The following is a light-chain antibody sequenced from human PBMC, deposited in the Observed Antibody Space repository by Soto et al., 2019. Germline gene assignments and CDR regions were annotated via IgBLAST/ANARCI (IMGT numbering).Light chain of an antibody. V-gene: IGKV3-11*01. CDR1: QNVGNY. Sequence: EIVLTQSPDTLSLFPGERATLSCRASQNVGNYLAWYQEKPGQAPRLLISDSSNRAPGIPARFSGSGSGTDFTLTISGLEPDDFALYFCQQRADWPITFGPGTKVDV. J-gene: IGKJ3*01. CDR2: DSS. CDR3: QQRADWPIT.